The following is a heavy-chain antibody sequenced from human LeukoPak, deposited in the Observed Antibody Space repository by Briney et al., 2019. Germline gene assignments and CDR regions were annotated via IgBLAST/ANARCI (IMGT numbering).Heavy chain of an antibody. J-gene: IGHJ6*01. D-gene: IGHD3-10*01. CDR1: GFTFRSHA. CDR2: LSGSGGST. Sequence: GGSLRLSCAASGFTFRSHAMSWVRQSPGKGLEWISGLSGSGGSTYYADSVKGRFTISRDSSNDTLNLQMNSLRVDDTAVYFCVKSLSRVTMVRGSLDYYGMDVWGQGTTVIVSS. V-gene: IGHV3-23*01. CDR3: VKSLSRVTMVRGSLDYYGMDV.